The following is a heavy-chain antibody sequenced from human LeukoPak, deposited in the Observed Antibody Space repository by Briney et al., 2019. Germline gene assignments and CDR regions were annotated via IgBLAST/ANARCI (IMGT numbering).Heavy chain of an antibody. CDR2: ISSSSSSYI. Sequence: GGSLRLSCAASGFTVSSNYMSWVRQAPGEGLEWVSSISSSSSSYIYYADSVQGRFTISRDNAKNSLFLQMHTLRADDTAVYYCARVFTGLTKGLFDYWGQGTPVTVSS. D-gene: IGHD4-11*01. V-gene: IGHV3-21*01. J-gene: IGHJ4*02. CDR1: GFTVSSNY. CDR3: ARVFTGLTKGLFDY.